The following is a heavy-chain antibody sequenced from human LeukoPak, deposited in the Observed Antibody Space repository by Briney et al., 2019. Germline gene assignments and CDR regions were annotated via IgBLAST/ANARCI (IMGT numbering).Heavy chain of an antibody. CDR3: ARLHLTMYYDYVWGSYHLAASNDAFDI. D-gene: IGHD3-16*02. J-gene: IGHJ3*02. CDR2: IYPGDSDT. V-gene: IGHV5-51*01. Sequence: NLGESLQISCKGSGYSFTSYWIGWVRQLPGKGLEWMGIIYPGDSDTRYSPSFQGQVTISADKSISTAYLQWSSLKASDTAMYYCARLHLTMYYDYVWGSYHLAASNDAFDIWGQGTMVTVSS. CDR1: GYSFTSYW.